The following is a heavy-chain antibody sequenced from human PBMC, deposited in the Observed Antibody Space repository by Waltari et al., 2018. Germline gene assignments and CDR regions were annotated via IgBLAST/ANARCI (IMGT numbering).Heavy chain of an antibody. V-gene: IGHV3-15*01. Sequence: EVQLVESGGGLVKPGGSLRLSCAASGFTFSNAWMSWVRQAPGKGLGWVGRIKSKTDGGTTDYAAPVKGRFTISRDDSKNTLYLQMNSLKTEDTAVYYCTTDGTYYYDSSGPAPPDYWGQGTLVTVSS. CDR1: GFTFSNAW. CDR3: TTDGTYYYDSSGPAPPDY. CDR2: IKSKTDGGTT. D-gene: IGHD3-22*01. J-gene: IGHJ4*02.